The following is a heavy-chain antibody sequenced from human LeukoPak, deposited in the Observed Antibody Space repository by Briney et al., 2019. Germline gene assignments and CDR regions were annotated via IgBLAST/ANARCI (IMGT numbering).Heavy chain of an antibody. CDR3: ARVLGYCGRDCYPLDY. D-gene: IGHD2-21*02. CDR1: GYTFTNYG. Sequence: ASLKVSFKATGYTFTNYGISWVRQAPGQGLERMGWISTYNGNTEYAQKLQGRVTLTTDTSTTTGYMELRSLRSDDTAVYYCARVLGYCGRDCYPLDYWGQGTLVTVSS. J-gene: IGHJ4*02. CDR2: ISTYNGNT. V-gene: IGHV1-18*01.